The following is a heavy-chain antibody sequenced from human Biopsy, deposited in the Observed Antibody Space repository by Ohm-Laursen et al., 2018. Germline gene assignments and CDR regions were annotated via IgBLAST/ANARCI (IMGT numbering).Heavy chain of an antibody. CDR1: GYTLTALS. V-gene: IGHV1-24*01. J-gene: IGHJ4*02. Sequence: SVKVSCKVSGYTLTALSMHWVRQAPGRGLEWMGGFAPENGKAIHAQKFQGRITMTEDTSTDTAYMELSSLRSEDTAVYYCAADINVWNVNYWGQGTQVTVSS. CDR3: AADINVWNVNY. CDR2: FAPENGKA. D-gene: IGHD1-1*01.